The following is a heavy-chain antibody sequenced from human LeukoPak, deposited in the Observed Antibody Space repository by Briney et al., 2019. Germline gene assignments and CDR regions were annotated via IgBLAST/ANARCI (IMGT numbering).Heavy chain of an antibody. CDR3: AKDGPSTSNYGMDV. V-gene: IGHV3-30*18. J-gene: IGHJ6*04. CDR1: GFTFSSYG. D-gene: IGHD2-2*01. CDR2: ISYDGSNK. Sequence: GRSLRLSCAASGFTFSSYGMHWVRQAPRKGLEWGAVISYDGSNKYYADSVKGRFTISRDNSKNTLYLQMNSLRAEDTAVYYCAKDGPSTSNYGMDVWGKGTTVTGSS.